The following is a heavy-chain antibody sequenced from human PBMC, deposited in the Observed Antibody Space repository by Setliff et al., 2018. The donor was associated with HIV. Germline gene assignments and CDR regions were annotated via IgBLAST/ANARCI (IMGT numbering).Heavy chain of an antibody. CDR3: ARGHSYYYDRSGPYYFDY. CDR1: GGSISSYY. D-gene: IGHD3-22*01. Sequence: PSETLSLTCTVSGGSISSYYWSWIRQPPGRGLKWIGYIYSSGSTSYNPSLKSRVTISVDTSKNQFSLKLSSVTAADTAVYYCARGHSYYYDRSGPYYFDYWGQGTLVTVSS. V-gene: IGHV4-4*08. CDR2: IYSSGST. J-gene: IGHJ4*02.